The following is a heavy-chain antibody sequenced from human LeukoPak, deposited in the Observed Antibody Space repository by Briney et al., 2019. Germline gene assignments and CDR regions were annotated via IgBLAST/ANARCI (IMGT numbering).Heavy chain of an antibody. D-gene: IGHD4-11*01. CDR2: IHYNGNT. J-gene: IGHJ3*02. CDR1: SASISSYY. V-gene: IGHV4-59*01. Sequence: PSETLSLTCTDSSASISSYYWSWIRQTPGQGLQWIGWIHYNGNTNYNPSLKSRVTMSSDMSKNQSSLNLRSVTAADTALYYCARSSGHYRSQIWGQGTMVTVSS. CDR3: ARSSGHYRSQI.